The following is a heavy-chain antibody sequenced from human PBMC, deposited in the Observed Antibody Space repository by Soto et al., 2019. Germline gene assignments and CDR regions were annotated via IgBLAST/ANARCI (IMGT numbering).Heavy chain of an antibody. J-gene: IGHJ3*02. CDR1: GFTFSSYG. CDR2: ISYDGSNK. Sequence: GGSLRLSCAASGFTFSSYGMHWVRQAPGKGLEWVAVISYDGSNKYYADSVKGRFTISRDNSKNTLYLQMNSLRAEDTDVYYCAKDLNSGYDYAFDIWGQGTMVNVSS. D-gene: IGHD5-12*01. CDR3: AKDLNSGYDYAFDI. V-gene: IGHV3-30*18.